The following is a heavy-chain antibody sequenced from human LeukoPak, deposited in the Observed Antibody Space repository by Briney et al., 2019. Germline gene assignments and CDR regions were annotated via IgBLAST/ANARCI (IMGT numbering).Heavy chain of an antibody. Sequence: GGSLRLSCAASGFTFSNAWMSWVRQAPGKGLEWVGRIKSKTDGGTTDYAAPVKGRFTISRDDSKNTLYLQMNSLKTEDTAVYYCTTPTMVRGVIKGSVWFDPWGQGTLVTVSS. CDR3: TTPTMVRGVIKGSVWFDP. V-gene: IGHV3-15*01. CDR2: IKSKTDGGTT. CDR1: GFTFSNAW. D-gene: IGHD3-10*01. J-gene: IGHJ5*02.